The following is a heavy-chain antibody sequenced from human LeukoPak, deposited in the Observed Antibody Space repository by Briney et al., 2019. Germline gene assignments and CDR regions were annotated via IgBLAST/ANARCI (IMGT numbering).Heavy chain of an antibody. CDR3: ARGVIAARPGPRMDV. Sequence: ASVKVSCKASGYTFTSYYMHWVRQAPGQGLEWMGIINPSGGSTSYAQKFQGRVTMTRDTSTSTVYMELSSLRSEDTAVYYCARGVIAARPGPRMDVWGQGTTVTVSS. V-gene: IGHV1-46*01. CDR2: INPSGGST. D-gene: IGHD6-6*01. CDR1: GYTFTSYY. J-gene: IGHJ6*02.